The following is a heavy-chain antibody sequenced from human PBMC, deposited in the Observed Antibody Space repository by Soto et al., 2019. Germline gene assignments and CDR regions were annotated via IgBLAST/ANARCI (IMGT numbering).Heavy chain of an antibody. CDR2: MDQEGSET. Sequence: EVQLVESGGGLVQPGGSLRLSCAAPGFTFSTYWMTWVRQPPGKGLEWVANMDQEGSETYYVDSVRGRFTVSRDNAKNSLYLQMNSLRVEDTAVYYCVGGGNFFIYWGQGTLVTVSP. CDR3: VGGGNFFIY. D-gene: IGHD3-16*01. CDR1: GFTFSTYW. J-gene: IGHJ4*02. V-gene: IGHV3-7*01.